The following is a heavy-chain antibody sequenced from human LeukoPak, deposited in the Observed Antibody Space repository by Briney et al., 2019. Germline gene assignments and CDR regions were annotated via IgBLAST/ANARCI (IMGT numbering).Heavy chain of an antibody. Sequence: GGSLRLSCAASGFTFSMHWMHWVRQAPGKGLVWVSRVNSDGSSITYADSVRGRFTISRDNAKNTLYLQMNSLRPEDTAVYYCVRDSGGWDYNWFDPWGQGTLVTVSS. CDR2: VNSDGSSI. CDR3: VRDSGGWDYNWFDP. V-gene: IGHV3-74*03. D-gene: IGHD2-15*01. J-gene: IGHJ5*02. CDR1: GFTFSMHW.